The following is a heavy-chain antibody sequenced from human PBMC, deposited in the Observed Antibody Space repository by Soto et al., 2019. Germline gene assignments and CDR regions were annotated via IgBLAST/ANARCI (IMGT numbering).Heavy chain of an antibody. CDR1: GYTFTSYG. J-gene: IGHJ5*02. Sequence: ASVEVSCKASGYTFTSYGISWVRQAPGQGLEWMGWISAYNGNTNYAQKLQGRVTMTTDTSTSTAYMELRSLRPDDTAVYYCARVERFWDFWSGYHFDPWGQGTLVTVSS. CDR3: ARVERFWDFWSGYHFDP. CDR2: ISAYNGNT. D-gene: IGHD3-3*01. V-gene: IGHV1-18*01.